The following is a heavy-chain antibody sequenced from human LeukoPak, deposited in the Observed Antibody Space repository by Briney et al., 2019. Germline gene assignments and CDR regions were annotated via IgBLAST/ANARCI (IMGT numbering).Heavy chain of an antibody. CDR3: ARRPAYYFDS. CDR2: MHYSGNT. V-gene: IGHV4-39*01. CDR1: GGSISSSSYY. J-gene: IGHJ4*02. Sequence: SETLSLTCTVSGGSISSSSYYWAWIRQPPGKGLEWIGSMHYSGNTYYNPSLKSRVTISLDTSKDQFSLKLSSVTAADTAVYSCARRPAYYFDSWGQGTLVTVSS.